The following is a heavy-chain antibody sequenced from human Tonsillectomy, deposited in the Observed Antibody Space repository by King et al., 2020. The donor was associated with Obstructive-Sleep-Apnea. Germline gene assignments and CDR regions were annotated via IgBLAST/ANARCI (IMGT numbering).Heavy chain of an antibody. D-gene: IGHD5-18*01. CDR2: INHSGST. J-gene: IGHJ3*02. V-gene: IGHV4-34*01. CDR1: GGSFSGYY. CDR3: ARPDFGGYSYGPDAFDI. Sequence: VQLQQWGAGLLKPSETLSLTCAVYGGSFSGYYWSWIRQPPGKGLEWIGEINHSGSTNYNRSLKSRVTISVDTSKNQFSLKLSSVTAADTAVYYCARPDFGGYSYGPDAFDIWGQGTMVTVSS.